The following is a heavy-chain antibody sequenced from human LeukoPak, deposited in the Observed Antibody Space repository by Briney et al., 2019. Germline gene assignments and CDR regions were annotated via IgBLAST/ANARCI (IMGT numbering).Heavy chain of an antibody. V-gene: IGHV3-30-3*01. Sequence: PGGSLRLSCAASGFTFRNYVIHWVRQAPGKGLEWVAVTSSDLNVKLYADSVKGRFTISRDNSKNTLYLQMNSLRAEDTAVYYCARDGFSSPSPADYWGQGTLVTVSS. CDR2: TSSDLNVK. CDR3: ARDGFSSPSPADY. J-gene: IGHJ4*02. CDR1: GFTFRNYV. D-gene: IGHD6-13*01.